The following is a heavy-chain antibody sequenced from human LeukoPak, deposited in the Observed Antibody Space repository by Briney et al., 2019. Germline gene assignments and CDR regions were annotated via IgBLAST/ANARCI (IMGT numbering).Heavy chain of an antibody. CDR3: VSGDRWGYYFDY. Sequence: SETLSLTCTVSGGSISSGGYYWSWIRQHPGKGLEWIGYIYYSGSTYYNPSLKSRVTISVDTSKNQFSLKLSSVTAADTAVYYCVSGDRWGYYFDYWGQGTLVTVSS. D-gene: IGHD7-27*01. CDR2: IYYSGST. J-gene: IGHJ4*02. V-gene: IGHV4-31*03. CDR1: GGSISSGGYY.